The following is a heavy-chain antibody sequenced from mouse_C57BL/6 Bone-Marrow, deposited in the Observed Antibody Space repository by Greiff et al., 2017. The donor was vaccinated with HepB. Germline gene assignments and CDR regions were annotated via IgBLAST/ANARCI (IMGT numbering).Heavy chain of an antibody. Sequence: EVNVVESEGGLVQPGSSMKLSCTASGFTFSDYYIAWVRQVPEKGLEWVANINYDGSSTYYLDSLKSRFIISRDNAKNILYLQMSSLKSEDTATYYCARGGNLLGWFAYWGQGTLVTVSA. J-gene: IGHJ3*01. D-gene: IGHD2-1*01. V-gene: IGHV5-16*01. CDR2: INYDGSST. CDR3: ARGGNLLGWFAY. CDR1: GFTFSDYY.